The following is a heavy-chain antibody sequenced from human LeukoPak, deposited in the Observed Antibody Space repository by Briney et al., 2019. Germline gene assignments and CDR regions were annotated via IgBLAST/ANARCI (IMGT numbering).Heavy chain of an antibody. CDR3: ARSLPDSSGKPWFDP. Sequence: SETLSLTCAVSGGSISSSSYYWGWIRQPPGKGLEWIGSIYYSGSTYYNPSLKSRVTISVDTSKNQFSLKLSSVTAADTAVYYCARSLPDSSGKPWFDPWGQGTLVTVSS. CDR1: GGSISSSSYY. CDR2: IYYSGST. D-gene: IGHD3-22*01. J-gene: IGHJ5*02. V-gene: IGHV4-39*07.